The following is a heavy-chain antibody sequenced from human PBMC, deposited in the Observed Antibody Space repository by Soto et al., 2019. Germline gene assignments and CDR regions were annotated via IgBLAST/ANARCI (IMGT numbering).Heavy chain of an antibody. CDR2: IYYSGST. V-gene: IGHV4-39*01. CDR1: GGSISNNNYY. J-gene: IGHJ6*03. CDR3: ARGRYIWGSYEDYYYLDV. Sequence: SETLSLTCTVSGGSISNNNYYWGWIRQPPGKGLEWIGTIYYSGSTYYNPSLKSRVTVSVDTSKNQFSLKLSSVTAADTAMYYCARGRYIWGSYEDYYYLDVWGKGTTVTVSS. D-gene: IGHD3-16*01.